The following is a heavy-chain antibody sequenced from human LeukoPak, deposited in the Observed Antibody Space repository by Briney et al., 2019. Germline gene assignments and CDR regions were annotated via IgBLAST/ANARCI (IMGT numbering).Heavy chain of an antibody. Sequence: ARSLRPSCAASGFTFRSYGMHWVRRAPGKGLEWWAFIRFDGSNQCYADSVKGRFTIARDNCKNTPYLQMNSLRTEDTAVYYCAKVPGKWELVDYWGQGTLVTVSS. CDR3: AKVPGKWELVDY. CDR1: GFTFRSYG. D-gene: IGHD1-26*01. J-gene: IGHJ4*02. V-gene: IGHV3-30*02. CDR2: IRFDGSNQ.